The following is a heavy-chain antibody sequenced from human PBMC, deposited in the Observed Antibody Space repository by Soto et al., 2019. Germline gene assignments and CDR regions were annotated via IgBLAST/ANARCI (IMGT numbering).Heavy chain of an antibody. V-gene: IGHV4-31*03. Sequence: SETLSLTCTVSGGSISSGGYYWSWIRQHPGKGLEWIGYIYYSGSTYYNPSLKSRVTISVDTSKNQFSLKLSSVTAADTAVYYCARVPEVTAATYAFDLWGQGTMVTVSS. CDR2: IYYSGST. J-gene: IGHJ3*01. CDR3: ARVPEVTAATYAFDL. D-gene: IGHD2-15*01. CDR1: GGSISSGGYY.